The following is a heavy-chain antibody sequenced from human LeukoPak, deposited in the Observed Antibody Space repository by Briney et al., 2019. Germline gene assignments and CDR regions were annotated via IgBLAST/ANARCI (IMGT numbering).Heavy chain of an antibody. D-gene: IGHD6-19*01. CDR2: MRWNSGSI. V-gene: IGHV3-9*01. CDR1: RFTYDDYA. Sequence: SLRLSCTASRFTYDDYAMHWVRHAPGKGLEGVSGMRWNSGSIGYADSVKGRFTISRDNAKNSLYLQMNSLSAEDTALYYCAKDRGSSGWYNYFDYWGQGTLVPVPS. J-gene: IGHJ4*02. CDR3: AKDRGSSGWYNYFDY.